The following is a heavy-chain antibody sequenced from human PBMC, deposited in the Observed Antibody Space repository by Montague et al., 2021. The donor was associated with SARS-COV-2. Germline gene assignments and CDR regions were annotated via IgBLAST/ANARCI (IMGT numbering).Heavy chain of an antibody. V-gene: IGHV4-4*07. CDR2: IYSSGNA. Sequence: SETLSLTCTVAGGSINYYYWHWLRQSAAKGLEWIGRIYSSGNANYNPSLKSRVTMSVDTSKNQFSLKLNSLTAADTAVYYCARGEHPQSGSWYFFDTWGQGALVTVSS. CDR1: GGSINYYY. J-gene: IGHJ4*02. D-gene: IGHD6-13*01. CDR3: ARGEHPQSGSWYFFDT.